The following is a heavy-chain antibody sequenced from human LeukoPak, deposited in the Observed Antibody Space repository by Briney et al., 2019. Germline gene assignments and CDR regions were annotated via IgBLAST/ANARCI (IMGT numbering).Heavy chain of an antibody. Sequence: GGSLRLSCAVSGFTVSSNYMSWVRQAPGKGLEWVSAISGSGGSTYYADSVKGRFTISRDNSKNTLYLQMNSLRAEDTAVYYCAKELDLGYCSGGSCLPTIDYWGQGTLVTVSS. CDR1: GFTVSSNY. V-gene: IGHV3-23*01. CDR2: ISGSGGST. CDR3: AKELDLGYCSGGSCLPTIDY. D-gene: IGHD2-15*01. J-gene: IGHJ4*02.